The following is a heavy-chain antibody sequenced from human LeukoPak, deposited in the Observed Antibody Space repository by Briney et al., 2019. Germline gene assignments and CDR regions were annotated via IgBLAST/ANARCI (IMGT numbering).Heavy chain of an antibody. CDR1: GFTFSSYW. CDR3: ARVDTSMVTQDY. CDR2: ITSDGST. D-gene: IGHD5-18*01. Sequence: GGSLRLSCAASGFTFSSYWMHWVRQAPGKGLVWVSRITSDGSTNYADSVKGRFTISRDNAKNTLYLQMNSLRAEDTAVYYCARVDTSMVTQDYWGQGTLVTVSS. V-gene: IGHV3-74*01. J-gene: IGHJ4*02.